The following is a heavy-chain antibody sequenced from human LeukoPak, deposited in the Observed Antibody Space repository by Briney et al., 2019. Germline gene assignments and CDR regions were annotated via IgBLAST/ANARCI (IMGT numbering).Heavy chain of an antibody. CDR2: IWYDGSNK. CDR3: ARSLSGSGSYKPDY. V-gene: IGHV3-33*01. CDR1: GFTFSSYG. J-gene: IGHJ4*02. Sequence: GGSLRLSCAASGFTFSSYGMHWVRQAPGKGLEWVAVIWYDGSNKYYADSVKGRFTISRDNSKNTLYLQMNSLRAEDTAVYYCARSLSGSGSYKPDYWGQGTLVTVSS. D-gene: IGHD3-10*01.